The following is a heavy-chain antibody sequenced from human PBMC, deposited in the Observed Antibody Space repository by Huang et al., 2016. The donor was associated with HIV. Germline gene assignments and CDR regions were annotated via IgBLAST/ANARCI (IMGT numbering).Heavy chain of an antibody. D-gene: IGHD1-26*01. CDR2: IIPILDRT. Sequence: QVQSVQSGAEVKKPGSSVKVSCKASGGPVGIYAFSWVLQAPGQGLEWRGGIIPILDRTRYAQEFQDRVTITADESTSTAYMELSSLKSEDTAVYYCAREISGSYYGYFDYWGQGTPVTVSS. V-gene: IGHV1-69*13. J-gene: IGHJ4*02. CDR3: AREISGSYYGYFDY. CDR1: GGPVGIYA.